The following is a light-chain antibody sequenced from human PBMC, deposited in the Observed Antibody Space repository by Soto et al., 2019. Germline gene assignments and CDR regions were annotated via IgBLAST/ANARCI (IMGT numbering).Light chain of an antibody. Sequence: QSVLTQPRSVSGSPGQSVSISCTGTSSDVGGYNYVSWYQQQPGKAPQVMIYDVSKRPSGVPDRFSGSKSGNTASLTISGLQSEDEADYYCCSYAGRYTYVFGTGTKVTVL. CDR2: DVS. V-gene: IGLV2-11*01. CDR1: SSDVGGYNY. J-gene: IGLJ1*01. CDR3: CSYAGRYTYV.